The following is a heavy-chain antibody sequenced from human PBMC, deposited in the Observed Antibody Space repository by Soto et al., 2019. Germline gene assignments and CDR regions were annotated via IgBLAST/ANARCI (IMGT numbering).Heavy chain of an antibody. CDR3: ARDYYYDSSVFDY. CDR1: GGSISSSSYY. CDR2: IYYSGST. V-gene: IGHV4-39*01. J-gene: IGHJ4*02. Sequence: PSETLSLTCTVSGGSISSSSYYWGWIRQPPGKGLEWIGSIYYSGSTYYNPSLKSRVTISVDTSKNQFSLKLSSVTAADTAVYYCARDYYYDSSVFDYWGQGTLVTVS. D-gene: IGHD3-22*01.